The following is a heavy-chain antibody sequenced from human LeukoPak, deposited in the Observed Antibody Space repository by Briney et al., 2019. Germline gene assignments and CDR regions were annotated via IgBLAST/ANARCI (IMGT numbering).Heavy chain of an antibody. J-gene: IGHJ4*02. Sequence: GGSLRLSCAASGFTFSTYWMHWVRHAPGKGLVWVSRINTDGSRTDYVEGRFTISRDNAKNTLYLQMNSLRAEDTAVYYCARVSRGNYYFDYWGPGTLVTVSS. V-gene: IGHV3-74*01. CDR3: ARVSRGNYYFDY. CDR2: INTDGSRT. CDR1: GFTFSTYW.